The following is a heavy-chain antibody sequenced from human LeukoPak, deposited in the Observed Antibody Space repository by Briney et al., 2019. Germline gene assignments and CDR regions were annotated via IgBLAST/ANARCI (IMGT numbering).Heavy chain of an antibody. Sequence: PGGSLRLSCVISGLSVRGSYMSWVRQAPGKGLEWVSVTYSGDRAYYADSVKGRFTISRDTSKNTLYLQMNNLRADDTAIYYCTRDLTGTTWSENDYWGQGTLVTISS. D-gene: IGHD6-13*01. CDR2: TYSGDRA. V-gene: IGHV3-53*01. CDR3: TRDLTGTTWSENDY. CDR1: GLSVRGSY. J-gene: IGHJ4*02.